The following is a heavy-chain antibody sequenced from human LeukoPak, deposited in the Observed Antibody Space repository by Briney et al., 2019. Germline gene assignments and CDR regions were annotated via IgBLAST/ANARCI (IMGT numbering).Heavy chain of an antibody. CDR2: IYHSGST. V-gene: IGHV4-4*02. J-gene: IGHJ4*02. CDR3: ARIRVRKYGYEYYFDY. CDR1: GGSISSSNW. D-gene: IGHD5-18*01. Sequence: PSGTLSLTCAVSGGSISSSNWWSWVRQPPGKGLEWIGEIYHSGSTNYNPSLKSRVTISVDKSKNQFSLKLSSVTAADTAVYYCARIRVRKYGYEYYFDYWGQGTLVTVSS.